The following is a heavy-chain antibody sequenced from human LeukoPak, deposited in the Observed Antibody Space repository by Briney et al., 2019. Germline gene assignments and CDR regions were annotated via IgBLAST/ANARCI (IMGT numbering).Heavy chain of an antibody. CDR1: GYSFTSYW. CDR2: IYPGDSDT. D-gene: IGHD3-3*01. Sequence: GESLKISCKGSGYSFTSYWIGWVRQMPGKGLEWMGIIYPGDSDTRYSPSFQGQVTISAGKSISTAYLQWSSLKASDTAMYYCARSMWSGYTANWFDPWGQGTLVTVSS. CDR3: ARSMWSGYTANWFDP. J-gene: IGHJ5*02. V-gene: IGHV5-51*01.